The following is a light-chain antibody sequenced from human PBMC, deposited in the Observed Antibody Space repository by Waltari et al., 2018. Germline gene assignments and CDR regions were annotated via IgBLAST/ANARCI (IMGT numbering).Light chain of an antibody. CDR3: SSYTSSSVV. CDR2: DVS. CDR1: SSDVGGYNY. J-gene: IGLJ2*01. V-gene: IGLV2-14*01. Sequence: QSALTQPASVSGSPGQSITISCTGTSSDVGGYNYVSWYQQHPGKAPKLMIYDVSKRPSGVANRSSGPKSGNPASLTISVLQAEDEADYYCSSYTSSSVVFGGGTQLTVL.